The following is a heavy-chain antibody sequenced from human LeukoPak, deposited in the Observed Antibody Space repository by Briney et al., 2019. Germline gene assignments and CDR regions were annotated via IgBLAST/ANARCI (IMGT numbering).Heavy chain of an antibody. D-gene: IGHD3/OR15-3a*01. V-gene: IGHV4-34*01. CDR2: INHSGST. Sequence: PSETLSLTCAVYGGSFSGYYWSWIRQPPGKGLEWIGEINHSGSTNYNPSLKSRVTIPVDTSKNQFSLKLSSVTAADTAVYYCARRDWSPPMSFDIWGQGTMVIVSS. CDR1: GGSFSGYY. CDR3: ARRDWSPPMSFDI. J-gene: IGHJ3*02.